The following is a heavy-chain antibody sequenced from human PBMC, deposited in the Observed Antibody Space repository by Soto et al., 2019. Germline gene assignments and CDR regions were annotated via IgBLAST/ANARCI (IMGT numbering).Heavy chain of an antibody. CDR3: ARDGEGYYNFWSGYPFDI. CDR2: ISSSSSTI. V-gene: IGHV3-48*01. CDR1: GFTFSSYS. J-gene: IGHJ3*02. D-gene: IGHD3-3*01. Sequence: PGGSLRLSCAASGFTFSSYSMNWVRQAPEKGREWDSYISSSSSTIYYADSVKGRFTISRDNAKNSLYLQMNSLRAEDTAVYYCARDGEGYYNFWSGYPFDIRGQGTMVTVSS.